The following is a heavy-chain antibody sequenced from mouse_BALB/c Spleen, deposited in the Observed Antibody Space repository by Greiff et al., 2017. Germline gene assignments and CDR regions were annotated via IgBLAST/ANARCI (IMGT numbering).Heavy chain of an antibody. V-gene: IGHV1-80*01. J-gene: IGHJ3*01. D-gene: IGHD1-2*01. CDR1: GYAFSSYW. CDR2: IYPGDGDT. Sequence: QVQLQQSGAELVRPGSSVKISCKASGYAFSSYWMNWVKQRPGQGLEWIGQIYPGDGDTNYNGKFKGKATLTADKSSSTAYMQLSSLTSEDSAVYFCAREGYHGPWFAYWGQGTLVTVSA. CDR3: AREGYHGPWFAY.